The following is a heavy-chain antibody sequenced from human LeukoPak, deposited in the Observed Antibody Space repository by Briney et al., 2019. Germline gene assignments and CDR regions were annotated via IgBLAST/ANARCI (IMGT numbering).Heavy chain of an antibody. CDR1: GFTFSSYW. V-gene: IGHV3-74*01. CDR3: ARDRGDYYDSSGYDAFDI. D-gene: IGHD3-22*01. J-gene: IGHJ3*02. CDR2: INSDGSST. Sequence: PGGSLRLSCAASGFTFSSYWMHWVRQAPGKGLVWVSRINSDGSSTSYADSVKGRFTISRDNAKNTLYLQMNSLRAEDTAVYYCARDRGDYYDSSGYDAFDIWGQGTMVTVSS.